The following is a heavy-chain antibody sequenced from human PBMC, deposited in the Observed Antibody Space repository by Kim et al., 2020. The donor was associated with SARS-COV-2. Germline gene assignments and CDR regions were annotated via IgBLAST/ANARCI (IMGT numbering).Heavy chain of an antibody. CDR2: TYFRSKWYT. V-gene: IGHV6-1*01. CDR3: ARDRVGIVARLDYYYGTDV. D-gene: IGHD6-6*01. Sequence: SQTLSLTCAISGDRVSSNSAAWNWIRQSPSRGLEWLGRTYFRSKWYTDYAVSVKSRITINPDTSKNQFSLQLNSVTPEDTAVHYCARDRVGIVARLDYYYGTDVWGQGTTVIVSS. J-gene: IGHJ6*02. CDR1: GDRVSSNSAA.